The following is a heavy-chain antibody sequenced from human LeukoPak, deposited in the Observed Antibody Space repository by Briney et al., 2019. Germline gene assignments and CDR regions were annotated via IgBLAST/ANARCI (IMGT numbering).Heavy chain of an antibody. CDR3: VRGHSSRLSFDY. CDR1: DGSISSSY. J-gene: IGHJ4*02. CDR2: MYYTGSP. Sequence: PSETLSLTCTVSDGSISSSYWSWIRQPPGKGLEWIGNMYYTGSPNYNPSLKSRVTISVDTSKNQFSLKMSSLTAADTAVYYCVRGHSSRLSFDYWGQGTLVTVSS. V-gene: IGHV4-59*01. D-gene: IGHD6-13*01.